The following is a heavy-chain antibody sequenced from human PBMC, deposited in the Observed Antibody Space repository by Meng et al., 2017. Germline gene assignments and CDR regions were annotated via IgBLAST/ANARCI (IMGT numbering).Heavy chain of an antibody. Sequence: VQLVPSGAEGTKPGSSVKVSCKASGGTFTSYEINGVRQATGQGLEWMGWMNPNSGNTGYAQKFQGRVTMTRDTSISTAYMELSRLRSDDTAVYYCARGLYGSGSPREYFDYWGQGTLVTVSS. CDR2: MNPNSGNT. CDR3: ARGLYGSGSPREYFDY. D-gene: IGHD3-10*01. V-gene: IGHV1-8*01. J-gene: IGHJ4*02. CDR1: GGTFTSYE.